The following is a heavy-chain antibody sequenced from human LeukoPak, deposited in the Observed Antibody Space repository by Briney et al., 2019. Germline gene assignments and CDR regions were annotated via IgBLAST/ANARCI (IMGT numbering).Heavy chain of an antibody. CDR2: IYYTGTT. Sequence: SETLSLTCPVSGGSVSSSRYYSGWLRQPPGTGLEWIGSIYYTGTTYYKPSLKSRVTITVDAYKNQISLKLSSVTAADTAVYFCARHKSFDYLSPIDSWGQGTLVTVSS. D-gene: IGHD3-9*01. CDR1: GGSVSSSRYY. CDR3: ARHKSFDYLSPIDS. V-gene: IGHV4-39*01. J-gene: IGHJ4*02.